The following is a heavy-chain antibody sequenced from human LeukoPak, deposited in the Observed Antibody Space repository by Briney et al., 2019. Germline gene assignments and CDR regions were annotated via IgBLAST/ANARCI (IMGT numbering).Heavy chain of an antibody. CDR1: GYSISSGYY. J-gene: IGHJ4*02. D-gene: IGHD6-19*01. CDR3: ARSEMWDSSGWYGGYFDY. Sequence: SETLSLTCTVSGYSISSGYYWGWIRQPPGKGLEWIGSIYHSGSTYYNPCLKSRVTISVDTSKNQFSLKLSSVTAVDTAVYYCARSEMWDSSGWYGGYFDYWGQGTLVTVSS. CDR2: IYHSGST. V-gene: IGHV4-38-2*02.